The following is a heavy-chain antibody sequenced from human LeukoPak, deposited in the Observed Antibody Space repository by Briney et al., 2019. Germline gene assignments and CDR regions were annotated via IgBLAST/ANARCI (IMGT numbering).Heavy chain of an antibody. CDR1: GFTFSNYE. CDR2: ISSGGSTI. Sequence: GGSLRLSCAASGFTFSNYEMTWVSQAPGKGLQWVSSISSGGSTIYYADSVKGRFTISRDNAKNSLYLQMNSLRAEDTAVYYCARAGYSFDSPNYFDYWGQGTLVTASS. D-gene: IGHD5-18*01. CDR3: ARAGYSFDSPNYFDY. V-gene: IGHV3-48*03. J-gene: IGHJ4*02.